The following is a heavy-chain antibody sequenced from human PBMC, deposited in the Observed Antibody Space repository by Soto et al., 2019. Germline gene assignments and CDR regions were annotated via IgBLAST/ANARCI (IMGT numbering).Heavy chain of an antibody. J-gene: IGHJ6*02. V-gene: IGHV1-2*04. CDR3: AIVAICSSTSCRNDYYRMDV. CDR2: INPNSGGT. Sequence: ASVKVSCNASGYTFTGYYMHWVRQAPGQGLEWIGWINPNSGGTNYAQKFQGWVTMTRDTSISTAYMELSRLRSDDTAVYYCAIVAICSSTSCRNDYYRMDVWGQGTRVSVSS. D-gene: IGHD2-2*01. CDR1: GYTFTGYY.